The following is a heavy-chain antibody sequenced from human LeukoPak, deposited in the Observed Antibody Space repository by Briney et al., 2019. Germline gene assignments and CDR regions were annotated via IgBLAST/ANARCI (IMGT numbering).Heavy chain of an antibody. CDR1: GGTFSSYA. V-gene: IGHV1-69*13. D-gene: IGHD1-26*01. J-gene: IGHJ6*02. CDR2: IIPIFGTA. CDR3: AREFVGAAYYYYYGMDV. Sequence: ASVKVSCKASGGTFSSYAISWVRQAPGQGVEWMGGIIPIFGTANYAQKFQGRVTITADESTSTAYMELSSLRSEDTAVYYCAREFVGAAYYYYYGMDVWGQGTTVTVSS.